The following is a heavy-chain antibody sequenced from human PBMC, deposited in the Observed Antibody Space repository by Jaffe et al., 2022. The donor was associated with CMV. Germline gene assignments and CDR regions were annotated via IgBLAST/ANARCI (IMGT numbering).Heavy chain of an antibody. V-gene: IGHV4-59*01. CDR2: IYYSGST. D-gene: IGHD3-9*01. Sequence: QVQLQESGPGLVKPSETLSLTCTVSGGSISSYYWSWIRQPPGKGLEWIGYIYYSGSTNYNPSLKSRVTISVDTSKNQFSLKLSSVTAADTAVYYCARVKGFKVLRYFDSSGIYYYMDVWGKGTTVTVSS. J-gene: IGHJ6*03. CDR3: ARVKGFKVLRYFDSSGIYYYMDV. CDR1: GGSISSYY.